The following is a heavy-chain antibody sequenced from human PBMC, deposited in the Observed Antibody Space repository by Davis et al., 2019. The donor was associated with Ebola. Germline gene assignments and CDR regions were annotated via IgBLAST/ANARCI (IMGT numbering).Heavy chain of an antibody. J-gene: IGHJ4*02. V-gene: IGHV5-51*01. CDR3: ATVPGYSSSWPPGY. D-gene: IGHD6-13*01. CDR1: GYSFTNYW. Sequence: GESLKISCKGSGYSFTNYWIAWVRQMPGKSLEWMGIMYSGDTDTRYSPSFEGHVTISADKSISTAYLQWSSLKASDTAMYYCATVPGYSSSWPPGYWGQGTLVTVSS. CDR2: MYSGDTDT.